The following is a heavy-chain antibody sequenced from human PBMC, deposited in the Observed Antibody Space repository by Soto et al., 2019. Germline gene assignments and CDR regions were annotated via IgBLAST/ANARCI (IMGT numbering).Heavy chain of an antibody. V-gene: IGHV3-30*18. CDR3: AKGPDVYDFWSGYYNNWFDP. CDR2: ISYDGSNK. CDR1: GFTFSTYG. D-gene: IGHD3-3*01. J-gene: IGHJ5*02. Sequence: QVQLVESGGGVVQPGRSLRLSCAASGFTFSTYGMHWVRQAPGKGLEWVAVISYDGSNKYYADSVKGRFTISRDNSKKSLYLQMNSLRAEDTAVYYCAKGPDVYDFWSGYYNNWFDPWGQGTLVTVSS.